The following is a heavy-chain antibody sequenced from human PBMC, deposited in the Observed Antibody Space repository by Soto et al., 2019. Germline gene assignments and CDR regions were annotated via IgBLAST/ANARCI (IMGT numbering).Heavy chain of an antibody. CDR2: ISHDGVTK. CDR1: GSSFPKYP. D-gene: IGHD6-25*01. CDR3: VRSGYSSSWGRLDP. Sequence: PGGSLRLSCAASGSSFPKYPMHWVRQTPDKGLEWVAVISHDGVTKNSADSVKGRFSISRDNSRNTLYLEMNSLRTEDTAMYYCVRSGYSSSWGRLDPWGQGTLVTVSS. V-gene: IGHV3-30-3*01. J-gene: IGHJ5*02.